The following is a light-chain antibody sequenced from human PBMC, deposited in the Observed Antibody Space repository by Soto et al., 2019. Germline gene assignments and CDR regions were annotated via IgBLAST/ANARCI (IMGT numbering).Light chain of an antibody. CDR2: GAS. CDR3: QQYNNWPRT. CDR1: ESVSSN. Sequence: EIVLTQSPGTLSLSPGERATLSCRASESVSSNLAWYQQKPGQAPRLLIHGASSRATGIPARFRGSGSGTDFTLTISSLQSEDFAVYYCQQYNNWPRTFGQGTKVDI. J-gene: IGKJ1*01. V-gene: IGKV3-15*01.